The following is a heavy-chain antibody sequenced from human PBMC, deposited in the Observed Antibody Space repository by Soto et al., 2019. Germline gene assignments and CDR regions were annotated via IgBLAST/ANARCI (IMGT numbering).Heavy chain of an antibody. D-gene: IGHD5-18*01. Sequence: PGGSLRLSCAASGFTFSSYCIHWVRQAPCKGLEWVAVIWYDGINKYYADSVKGRFTISRDNSKNTLYLQMNSLRAEDTAVYYCATDRPRIQVGDHYSYSMDVLSRRTTVAVCS. J-gene: IGHJ6*02. CDR2: IWYDGINK. CDR1: GFTFSSYC. V-gene: IGHV3-33*01. CDR3: ATDRPRIQVGDHYSYSMDV.